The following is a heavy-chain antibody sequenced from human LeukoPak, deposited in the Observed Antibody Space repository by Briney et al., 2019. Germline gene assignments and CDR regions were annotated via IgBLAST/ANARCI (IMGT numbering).Heavy chain of an antibody. J-gene: IGHJ3*02. CDR2: ISSSGSTI. Sequence: GGSLRLSCAASGFTFSDYYMSWIRQAPGRGLEWVSYISSSGSTIYYADSVKGRFTISRDNAKNSLYLQMNSLRAEDTAVYYCAKDVVGYINAFDIWGQGTMVTVSS. V-gene: IGHV3-11*01. D-gene: IGHD1-26*01. CDR3: AKDVVGYINAFDI. CDR1: GFTFSDYY.